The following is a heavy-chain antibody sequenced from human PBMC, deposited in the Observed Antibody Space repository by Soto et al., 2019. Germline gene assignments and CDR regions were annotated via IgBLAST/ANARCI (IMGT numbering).Heavy chain of an antibody. D-gene: IGHD2-8*01. V-gene: IGHV3-21*01. Sequence: GGSLRLSCAASEFTFSTYSMNWVRQAPGKGLEWVSSISSSRGRIYYADSVKGRFTISRDNAKNSLFLQMNSLRAEDTAVYYCAGRYCTNGVCPFDSWGQGTLVTVSS. J-gene: IGHJ4*02. CDR2: ISSSRGRI. CDR3: AGRYCTNGVCPFDS. CDR1: EFTFSTYS.